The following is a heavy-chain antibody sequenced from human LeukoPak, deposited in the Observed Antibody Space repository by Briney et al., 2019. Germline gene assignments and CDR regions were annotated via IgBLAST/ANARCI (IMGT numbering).Heavy chain of an antibody. J-gene: IGHJ4*02. D-gene: IGHD2-2*01. CDR2: IYYSGST. CDR3: ATLQYQYYFDY. V-gene: IGHV4-39*07. Sequence: SETLSLTCTVSGGSVNSGSYYWNWIRQPPGKGLEWIGSIYYSGSTYYNPSLKSRVTISVDTSKSQFSLKLSSVTAADTAVYYCATLQYQYYFDYWGQGTLVTVSS. CDR1: GGSVNSGSYY.